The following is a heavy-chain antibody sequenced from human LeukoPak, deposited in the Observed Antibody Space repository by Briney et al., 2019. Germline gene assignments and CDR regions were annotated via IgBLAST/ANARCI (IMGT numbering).Heavy chain of an antibody. Sequence: SETLSLTCTVSGGSISSYYWSWIRQPPGKGPEWIGYICYSGSTNYNPSLNSRVTISIDTSKNQFSLKLSSVTAADTAVYYCARGHYYGSVYYRMDVWGQGTTVTVSS. CDR1: GGSISSYY. CDR3: ARGHYYGSVYYRMDV. CDR2: ICYSGST. V-gene: IGHV4-59*08. D-gene: IGHD3-10*01. J-gene: IGHJ6*02.